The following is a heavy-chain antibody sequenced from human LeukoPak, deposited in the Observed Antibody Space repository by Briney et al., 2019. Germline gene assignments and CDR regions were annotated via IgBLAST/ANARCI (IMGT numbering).Heavy chain of an antibody. J-gene: IGHJ4*02. CDR1: GFTSSNYA. CDR3: AKSHLGINTNFDD. V-gene: IGHV3-23*01. D-gene: IGHD7-27*01. Sequence: GGSLRLSCAASGFTSSNYAMSWVRQAPGRGLEWVSSVGDNGGGTYYADSVKGRFTVSRDNSKNTLYLQMGSLRAEDTAVYYCAKSHLGINTNFDDWGQGTLVTVSS. CDR2: VGDNGGGT.